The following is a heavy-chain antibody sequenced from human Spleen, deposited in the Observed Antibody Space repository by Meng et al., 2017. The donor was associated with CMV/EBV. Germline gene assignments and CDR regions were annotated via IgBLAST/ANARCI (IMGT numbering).Heavy chain of an antibody. CDR3: ARDPLEIVTAPDS. CDR1: GFTVSSNY. V-gene: IGHV3-66*01. Sequence: GGSLRLSCAASGFTVSSNYMSWVRQAPGKGLEWVSVIYSGGSTYYADSVKGRFTISRDNAKNSLYLQMNSLRVEDTAVYYCARDPLEIVTAPDSWGQGTLVTVSS. J-gene: IGHJ4*02. CDR2: IYSGGST. D-gene: IGHD2-21*02.